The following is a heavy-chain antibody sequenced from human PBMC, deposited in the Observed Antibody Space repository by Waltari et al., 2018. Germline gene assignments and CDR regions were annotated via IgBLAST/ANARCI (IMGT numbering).Heavy chain of an antibody. V-gene: IGHV4-34*01. D-gene: IGHD3-10*01. CDR1: GGSFSGYY. CDR3: ARGPGGRYYYGSGVLKGFFDY. J-gene: IGHJ4*02. CDR2: INHSGST. Sequence: QVQLQQWGAGLLKPSETLSLTCAVYGGSFSGYYCSWIRQPPGKGLEWIGEINHSGSTNYNPSLKSRVTISVDTSKNQFSLKLSSVTAADTAVYYCARGPGGRYYYGSGVLKGFFDYWGQGTLVTVSS.